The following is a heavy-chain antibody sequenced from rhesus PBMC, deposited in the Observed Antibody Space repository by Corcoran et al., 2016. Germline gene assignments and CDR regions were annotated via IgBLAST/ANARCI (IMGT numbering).Heavy chain of an antibody. Sequence: QVQLQESGPGLVKPSETLSLTCAVSGGSFWGYYWNWIRQPPGKELEWIGYIGGSSRYTYYNPSLNSRVTISMDTSKHQLSLKLTSVTAADTAVYYCARSSQGEPYFTTNFDFWGPGVLVTVSS. V-gene: IGHV4-165*02. CDR3: ARSSQGEPYFTTNFDF. J-gene: IGHJ4*01. D-gene: IGHD1-44*01. CDR1: GGSFWGYY. CDR2: IGGSSRYT.